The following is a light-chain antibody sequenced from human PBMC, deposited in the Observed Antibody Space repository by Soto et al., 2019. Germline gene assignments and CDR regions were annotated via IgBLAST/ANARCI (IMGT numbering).Light chain of an antibody. CDR2: KAS. V-gene: IGKV1-5*03. CDR1: QSISSS. J-gene: IGKJ1*01. Sequence: DIQMTQSPSTLSASEGDRVTITCRASQSISSSLAWYQQKPGKAPNLLIYKASSLSSGVPSRFSGSGSGTEFTLTISSLQPDDSATYYCQQYNHYSPWTFGQGTKVEIK. CDR3: QQYNHYSPWT.